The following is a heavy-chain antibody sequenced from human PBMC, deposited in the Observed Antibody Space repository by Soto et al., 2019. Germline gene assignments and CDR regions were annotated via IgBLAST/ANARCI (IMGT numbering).Heavy chain of an antibody. V-gene: IGHV3-23*01. CDR3: AKDLRLGEISPDY. CDR2: ISGSGGST. Sequence: GGSLRLSCAASGFTFSSYAMSWVRQAPGKGLEWVSAISGSGGSTYYADSVKGRFTISGDNSKNTLYLQMNSLRAEDTAVYYCAKDLRLGEISPDYWGQGTLVTVSS. D-gene: IGHD3-16*02. J-gene: IGHJ4*02. CDR1: GFTFSSYA.